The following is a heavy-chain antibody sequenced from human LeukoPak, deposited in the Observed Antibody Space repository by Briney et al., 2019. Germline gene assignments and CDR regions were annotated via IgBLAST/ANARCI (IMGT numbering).Heavy chain of an antibody. Sequence: PSETLSLTCAVYGGSFSGYCWSWIRQPPGKGLEWIGEINHSGSTNYNPSLKSRVTISVDTSKNQFSLKLSSVTAADTAVYYCARGCVLRFLEWLLDYWGQGTLVTVSS. V-gene: IGHV4-34*01. CDR2: INHSGST. D-gene: IGHD3-3*01. J-gene: IGHJ4*02. CDR3: ARGCVLRFLEWLLDY. CDR1: GGSFSGYC.